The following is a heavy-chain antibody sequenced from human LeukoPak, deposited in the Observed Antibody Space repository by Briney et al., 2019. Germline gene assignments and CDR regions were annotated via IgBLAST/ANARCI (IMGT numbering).Heavy chain of an antibody. CDR3: ARDFVWGKGY. J-gene: IGHJ4*02. Sequence: GGSLRLSCAASGFTFSSHWMHWVRQDPGRGLVWVSHINADSVKGRFTISRDNAKNTLYLQMNSLRADDTAVYYCARDFVWGKGYWGQGILVTVSS. CDR2: IN. D-gene: IGHD3-16*01. CDR1: GFTFSSHW. V-gene: IGHV3-74*01.